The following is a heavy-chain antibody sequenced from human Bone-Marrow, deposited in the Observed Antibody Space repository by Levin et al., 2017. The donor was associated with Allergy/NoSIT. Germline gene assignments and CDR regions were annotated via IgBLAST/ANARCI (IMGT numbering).Heavy chain of an antibody. V-gene: IGHV3-23*01. J-gene: IGHJ4*01. CDR1: GFTFSSYA. Sequence: GESLKISCTASGFTFSSYAMSWVRQASGKGLEWVSAISAGGGSTAYAESVNGRFTISRDSSKSTLYLEMTSLRAEDTATYYCAKDRREFDYGSGSVLGVGNFDYWGHGSLVSVSS. D-gene: IGHD3-10*01. CDR2: ISAGGGST. CDR3: AKDRREFDYGSGSVLGVGNFDY.